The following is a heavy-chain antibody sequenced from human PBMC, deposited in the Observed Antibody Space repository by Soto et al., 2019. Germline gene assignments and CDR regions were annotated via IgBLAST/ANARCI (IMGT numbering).Heavy chain of an antibody. CDR3: AKGAKWELPLDY. CDR2: INSDGSST. J-gene: IGHJ4*02. Sequence: PGGSLRLSCAASGFTFSSYWMHWVRQAPGKGLVWVSRINSDGSSTSYADSVKGRFTISRDNAKNTLYLQMNSLRAEDTALYYCAKGAKWELPLDYWGQGTLVTVSS. CDR1: GFTFSSYW. D-gene: IGHD1-26*01. V-gene: IGHV3-74*01.